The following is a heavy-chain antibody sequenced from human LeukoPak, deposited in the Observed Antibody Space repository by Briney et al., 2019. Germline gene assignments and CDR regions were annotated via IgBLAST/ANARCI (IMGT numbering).Heavy chain of an antibody. CDR1: GFTFSGSA. V-gene: IGHV3-73*01. CDR2: IRSKANSYAT. CDR3: TRRGHFYGSGSYYNYYYYGMDV. D-gene: IGHD3-10*01. Sequence: GGSLKLSCAASGFTFSGSAMHWVRQASGKGLEWVGRIRSKANSYATAYAASVKGRFTISRDDSKNTAYLQMNSLKTEDTAVYYCTRRGHFYGSGSYYNYYYYGMDVWGKGTTVTVSS. J-gene: IGHJ6*04.